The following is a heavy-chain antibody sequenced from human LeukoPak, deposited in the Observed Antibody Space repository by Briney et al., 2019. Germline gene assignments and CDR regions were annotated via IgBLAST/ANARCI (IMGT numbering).Heavy chain of an antibody. J-gene: IGHJ4*02. CDR2: IYPGDSDT. CDR3: AASSGYYFPTADY. V-gene: IGHV5-51*01. Sequence: GESLKISCKGSGYSFTSYWIGWVRQMPGKGLEWMGIIYPGDSDTRYSPSFQGQVTISADKSISTAYLQWSSLEASDTAMYYCAASSGYYFPTADYWGQGTLVTVSS. CDR1: GYSFTSYW. D-gene: IGHD3-22*01.